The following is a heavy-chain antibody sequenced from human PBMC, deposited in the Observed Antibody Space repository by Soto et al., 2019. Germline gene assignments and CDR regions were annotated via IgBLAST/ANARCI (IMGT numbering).Heavy chain of an antibody. CDR2: ISWNSGSI. D-gene: IGHD3-10*01. Sequence: EVQLVESGGGLVQPGRSLRLSCAASGFTFDDYAMHWVRQSPGKGLEWVSGISWNSGSIGYADSVKGRFTISRDNAKNSLYLQMNSLRAEDTALYYCAKDMEAFVYGSGSYYNRGFDYWGQGTLVTVSS. V-gene: IGHV3-9*01. CDR1: GFTFDDYA. J-gene: IGHJ4*02. CDR3: AKDMEAFVYGSGSYYNRGFDY.